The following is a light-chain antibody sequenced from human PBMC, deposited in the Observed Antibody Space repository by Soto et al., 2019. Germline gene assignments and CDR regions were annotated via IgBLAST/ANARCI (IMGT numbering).Light chain of an antibody. Sequence: EIVMTQSPATLSVSPGERATLSCRASQSVSSNLAWYQQKPGQAPRLLIYGAYTRATDIPARFSGTGSGTEFTLTINSLQPDDFATYYCQQYSVYWTFGQGTKVDIK. J-gene: IGKJ1*01. CDR2: GAY. CDR3: QQYSVYWT. CDR1: QSVSSN. V-gene: IGKV3-15*01.